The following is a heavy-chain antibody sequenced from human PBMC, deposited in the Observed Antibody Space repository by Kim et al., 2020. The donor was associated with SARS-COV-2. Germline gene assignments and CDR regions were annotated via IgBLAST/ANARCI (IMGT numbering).Heavy chain of an antibody. CDR3: ARGRITMVRGVSSSWFDP. V-gene: IGHV4-59*13. J-gene: IGHJ5*02. CDR1: GGSISSYY. CDR2: IYYSGST. D-gene: IGHD3-10*01. Sequence: SETLSLTCTVSGGSISSYYWSWIRQPPGKGLEWIGYIYYSGSTNYNPSLKSRVTISVDTSKNQFSLKLSSVTAADTAVYYCARGRITMVRGVSSSWFDPWGQGTLVTVSS.